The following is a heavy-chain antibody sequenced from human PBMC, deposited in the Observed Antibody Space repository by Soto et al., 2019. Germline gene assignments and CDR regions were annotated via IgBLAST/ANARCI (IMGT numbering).Heavy chain of an antibody. J-gene: IGHJ6*02. CDR1: GGSVRSGNHF. Sequence: PSETLSLTCSVSGGSVRSGNHFWNWIRQPPGRGLEWLGYMYYTGVTNYNPSLKSRVSMSVDTSNDQFSLNLTSLTAADTAVYYCARGGEPLGYYGLDVWGQGTTVTVSS. CDR2: MYYTGVT. CDR3: ARGGEPLGYYGLDV. V-gene: IGHV4-61*01.